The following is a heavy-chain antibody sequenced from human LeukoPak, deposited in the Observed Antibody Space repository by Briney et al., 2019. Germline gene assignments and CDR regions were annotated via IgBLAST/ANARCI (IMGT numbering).Heavy chain of an antibody. J-gene: IGHJ4*02. D-gene: IGHD1-26*01. CDR3: ASISYSRSSSY. CDR1: GFTFSIYA. CDR2: VSGGGYNT. Sequence: PGAFLRLSRAASGFTFSIYAMSWVRQAPGKVLEWVSTVSGGGYNTYYADSVKGRFTIYRDDYKNTLYLQMSSMRAEDKDIYYCASISYSRSSSYWGQGTLVTVSS. V-gene: IGHV3-23*01.